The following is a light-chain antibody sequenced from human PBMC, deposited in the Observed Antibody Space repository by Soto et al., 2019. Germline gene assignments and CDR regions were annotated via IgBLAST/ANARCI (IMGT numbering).Light chain of an antibody. CDR2: AAS. Sequence: DIQMTQSPSSLSASVGDRVTITCRASQSISIYLNWYQQKPGRSPKLLISAASSLQSGVPSRFSGSGSGTDFTLTISSLQPEHFATYYCQQSFSIPSWTFGQGTKVEI. CDR3: QQSFSIPSWT. V-gene: IGKV1-39*01. J-gene: IGKJ1*01. CDR1: QSISIY.